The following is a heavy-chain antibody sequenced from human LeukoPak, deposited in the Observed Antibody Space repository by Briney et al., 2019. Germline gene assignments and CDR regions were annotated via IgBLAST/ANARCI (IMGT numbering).Heavy chain of an antibody. D-gene: IGHD3-22*01. CDR2: INSDGSST. J-gene: IGHJ3*02. Sequence: GGSLRLSCAASGFTFSSYAMSWVRQAPGKGLVWVSRINSDGSSTSYADSVKGRFTISRDNAKNTLYLQMNSLRAEDTAVYYCARDRGDSSGYLDAFDIWGQGTMVTVSS. CDR3: ARDRGDSSGYLDAFDI. V-gene: IGHV3-74*01. CDR1: GFTFSSYA.